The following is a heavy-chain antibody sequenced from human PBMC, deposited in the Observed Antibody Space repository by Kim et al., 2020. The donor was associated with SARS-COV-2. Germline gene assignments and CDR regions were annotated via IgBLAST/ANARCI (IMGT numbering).Heavy chain of an antibody. Sequence: GGSLRLSCAASGFTFSSYAMSWVRQAPGKGLEWVSAISGSGGSTYYADSVKGRFTISRDNSKNTLYLQMNSLRAEDTAVYYCAKGSNDYDILTGYYYFDYWGQGTLVTVSS. J-gene: IGHJ4*02. CDR2: ISGSGGST. CDR1: GFTFSSYA. CDR3: AKGSNDYDILTGYYYFDY. D-gene: IGHD3-9*01. V-gene: IGHV3-23*01.